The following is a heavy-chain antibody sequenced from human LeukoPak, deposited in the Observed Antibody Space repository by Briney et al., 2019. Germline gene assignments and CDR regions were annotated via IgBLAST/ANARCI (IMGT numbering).Heavy chain of an antibody. CDR3: ARDPFGDVYDY. CDR2: INHSGST. CDR1: GGSFSGYY. V-gene: IGHV4-34*01. J-gene: IGHJ4*02. Sequence: SETLSLTCAVYGGSFSGYYWSWIRRPPGKGLEWIGEINHSGSTNYNPSLKSRVTISVDTSKNQFSLKLSSVTAADTAVYYCARDPFGDVYDYWGQGTLVTVSS. D-gene: IGHD3-10*01.